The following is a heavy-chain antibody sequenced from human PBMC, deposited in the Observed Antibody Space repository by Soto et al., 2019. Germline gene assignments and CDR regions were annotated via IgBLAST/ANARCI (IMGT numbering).Heavy chain of an antibody. V-gene: IGHV3-53*01. CDR1: GFTVSSNY. D-gene: IGHD6-13*01. J-gene: IGHJ4*02. CDR3: ARGIAAAGALYDY. CDR2: IYSGGST. Sequence: EVQLVESGGGLIQPGGSLRLSCAASGFTVSSNYMSWVRQAPGKGLEWVSVIYSGGSTYYADSVKGRFTISRDNSKNTMYLQMNSLRAEDTAVYYCARGIAAAGALYDYWGQGTLVTVSS.